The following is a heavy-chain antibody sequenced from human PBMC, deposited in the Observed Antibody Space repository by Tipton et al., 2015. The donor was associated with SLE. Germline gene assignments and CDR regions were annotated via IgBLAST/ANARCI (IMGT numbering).Heavy chain of an antibody. CDR3: ARHQGGFDY. J-gene: IGHJ2*01. CDR1: GYSISSGYY. CDR2: IYHSGST. Sequence: LRLSCAVSGYSISSGYYWGWIRQPPGKGLEWIGSIYHSGSTYYNPSLKSRVTISVDTSKNQFSLKLSSVTAADTAVYYCARHQGGFDYWGRGTLVTVSS. V-gene: IGHV4-38-2*01. D-gene: IGHD3-9*01.